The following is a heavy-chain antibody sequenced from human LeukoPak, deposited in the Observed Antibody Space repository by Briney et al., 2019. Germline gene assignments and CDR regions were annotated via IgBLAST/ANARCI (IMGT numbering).Heavy chain of an antibody. J-gene: IGHJ4*02. CDR3: AKGRGGYSYGLLDY. V-gene: IGHV3-30*02. D-gene: IGHD5-18*01. CDR2: IRYDGSNK. Sequence: TGGSLRLSCAASGFTFSSYGMHWVRQAPGKGLEWVAFIRYDGSNKYYADSVKGRYTISRDNSKNTLYLQMNSLRAEDTAVYYCAKGRGGYSYGLLDYWGQGTLVTVSS. CDR1: GFTFSSYG.